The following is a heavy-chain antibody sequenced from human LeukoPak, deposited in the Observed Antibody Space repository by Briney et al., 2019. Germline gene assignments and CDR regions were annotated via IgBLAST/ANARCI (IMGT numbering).Heavy chain of an antibody. J-gene: IGHJ6*03. CDR1: GGSISSYY. CDR3: AREVGCSSTSCDYYYYYMDV. V-gene: IGHV4-59*01. Sequence: SETLSLTCTVSGGSISSYYWSWIRQPPGKGLEWIGYIYYSGSTNYNPSLKSRVTISVDTSKNQFSLKLSSVTAADTAVYYCAREVGCSSTSCDYYYYYMDVWGKGTTVTVSS. D-gene: IGHD2-2*01. CDR2: IYYSGST.